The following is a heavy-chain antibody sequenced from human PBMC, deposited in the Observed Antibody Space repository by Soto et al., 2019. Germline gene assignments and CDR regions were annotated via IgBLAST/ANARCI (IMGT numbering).Heavy chain of an antibody. CDR3: ARTNYDYIWGSYRFDF. D-gene: IGHD3-16*02. CDR1: GGSISSGDHY. J-gene: IGHJ4*02. CDR2: ISYSGNT. V-gene: IGHV4-30-4*01. Sequence: SETLSLTCTVSGGSISSGDHYWSWIRQPPGKGLEWIGYISYSGNTYYNPPLKSRVTISVDMSKNQFSLKLSSVTAADTAVYYCARTNYDYIWGSYRFDFWGQGTLVTVSS.